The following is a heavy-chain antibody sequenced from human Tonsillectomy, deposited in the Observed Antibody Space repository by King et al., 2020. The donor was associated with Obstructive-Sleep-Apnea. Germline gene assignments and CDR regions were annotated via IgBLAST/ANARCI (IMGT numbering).Heavy chain of an antibody. CDR2: MYYSGNT. J-gene: IGHJ4*02. D-gene: IGHD4-17*01. CDR1: GGSISNYY. V-gene: IGHV4-59*08. CDR3: ARHRGVEDYGDYGDYFDY. Sequence: QLQESGPGLVKPSETLSLTCTVSGGSISNYYWSWIWQPPGMGLEWIGYMYYSGNTNFNPSLKSRVTISADTSKIQFSLRLSSVTAADTAVYYCARHRGVEDYGDYGDYFDYWGQGTLVTVSS.